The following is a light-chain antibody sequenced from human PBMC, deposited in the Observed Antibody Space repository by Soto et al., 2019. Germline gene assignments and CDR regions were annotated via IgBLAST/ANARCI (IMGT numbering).Light chain of an antibody. CDR3: QQSYRTPYT. CDR1: QGISSY. CDR2: DAS. Sequence: DIQMTQSPSSLSASVGDRVTITCRVSQGISSYLVWYQQRQGRAPKLLIYDASSLLSGVPSRFSGSGSGTDFTLTISNLQPEDFATYYCQQSYRTPYTFGQGTKLE. V-gene: IGKV1-39*01. J-gene: IGKJ2*01.